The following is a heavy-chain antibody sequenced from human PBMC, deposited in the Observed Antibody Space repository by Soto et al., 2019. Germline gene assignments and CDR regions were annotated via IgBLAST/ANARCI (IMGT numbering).Heavy chain of an antibody. V-gene: IGHV3-64*01. D-gene: IGHD6-19*01. CDR2: IRSNEGST. Sequence: EVQLVESGGGLVQPGGSLRLSCAASGFTFSTYAMHWVRQAPGKGLEYVSVIRSNEGSTYYENSVKGRFTISRDNSKNTLYLQMGSLRTEDMAVYYCARGGLYIAVAGRTCDYWGQGTLVTVSS. CDR1: GFTFSTYA. CDR3: ARGGLYIAVAGRTCDY. J-gene: IGHJ4*02.